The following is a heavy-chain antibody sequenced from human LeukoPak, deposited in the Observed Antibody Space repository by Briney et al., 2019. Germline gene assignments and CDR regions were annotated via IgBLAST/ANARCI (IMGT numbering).Heavy chain of an antibody. D-gene: IGHD3-16*01. CDR3: ARERFRGGEGAFDI. V-gene: IGHV3-21*01. CDR2: IGLSGGSI. CDR1: GFTFDSYS. Sequence: SGGSLRLSCASYGFTFDSYSMNWVRQAPGKGLEWVSSIGLSGGSIFYADSVKGRFTISRDNSKNTLYLQMNSLRAEDTAVYYCARERFRGGEGAFDIWGQGTMVTVSS. J-gene: IGHJ3*02.